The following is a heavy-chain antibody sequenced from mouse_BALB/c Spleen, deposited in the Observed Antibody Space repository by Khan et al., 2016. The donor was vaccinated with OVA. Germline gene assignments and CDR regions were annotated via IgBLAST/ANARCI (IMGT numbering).Heavy chain of an antibody. CDR1: GYIFTSYW. Sequence: VQLQESGAELVRPGALVKLSCKTSGYIFTSYWIHWVKQRSGQGLEWIARIYPGTDNTYYSEKLKDKATLTADKSSNTTYMLLSSLKSEDSAVYFCAREEALYYFDYWGQGTTLTVSS. J-gene: IGHJ2*01. D-gene: IGHD3-2*02. CDR2: IYPGTDNT. CDR3: AREEALYYFDY. V-gene: IGHV1S132*01.